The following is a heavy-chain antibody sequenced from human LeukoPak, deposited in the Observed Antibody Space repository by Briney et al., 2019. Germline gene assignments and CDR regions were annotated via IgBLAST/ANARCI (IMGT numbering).Heavy chain of an antibody. J-gene: IGHJ4*02. CDR3: AKDQRWESPHYLDS. Sequence: GGSLRLSCAASGFTFSIHAMNWVSQAPGKGLEWVSVITGNSVNTFYADSVKGRFTISRDNSKNKLYVQMNSLRDEDTALYHCAKDQRWESPHYLDSWGQGTLVTVSS. CDR1: GFTFSIHA. D-gene: IGHD1-26*01. CDR2: ITGNSVNT. V-gene: IGHV3-23*01.